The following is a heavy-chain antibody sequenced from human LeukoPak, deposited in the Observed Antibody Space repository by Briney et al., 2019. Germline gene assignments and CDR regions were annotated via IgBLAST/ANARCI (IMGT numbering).Heavy chain of an antibody. V-gene: IGHV4-4*02. CDR3: AREGGPYRPLDY. CDR1: GGSISNTNW. CDR2: VNLQGST. J-gene: IGHJ4*02. Sequence: SETLSLTCGVSGGSISNTNWWTWFRQPPGKGLEWIGEVNLQGSTNYNPSLKSRVAISVDKSENHISLKLTSLTAADTAVYYCAREGGPYRPLDYSGQGTLVTVAS.